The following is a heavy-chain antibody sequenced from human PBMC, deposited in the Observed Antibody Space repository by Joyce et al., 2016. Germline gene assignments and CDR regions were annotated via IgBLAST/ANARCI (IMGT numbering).Heavy chain of an antibody. D-gene: IGHD1-1*01. CDR1: GYTFSTYE. Sequence: QVQLVQSGAEVKKPGASVRVSCKASGYTFSTYEIYWVRQAPGQGLEWVGWLNPNPGNTAYAQKFRGRVSITGDTSISTAYMDLSSLRSGDTATYFCARVRLHTTTSGVLIRRYMDVWGKGATVTVSS. J-gene: IGHJ6*03. CDR3: ARVRLHTTTSGVLIRRYMDV. CDR2: LNPNPGNT. V-gene: IGHV1-8*03.